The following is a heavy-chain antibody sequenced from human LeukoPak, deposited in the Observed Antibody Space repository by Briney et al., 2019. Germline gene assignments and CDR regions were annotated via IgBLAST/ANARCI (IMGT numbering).Heavy chain of an antibody. Sequence: ASVKVSCKASGYTFTIYYIHWVRQAPGQGLEWMGIINPSGGSTSYAQKFQGRVTMTRDTSTSTAYMELSSLRSEDTAVYYCASSNRAIYYDSSYYGAFDIWGQGTMVTVSS. V-gene: IGHV1-46*01. CDR1: GYTFTIYY. CDR3: ASSNRAIYYDSSYYGAFDI. D-gene: IGHD3-22*01. CDR2: INPSGGST. J-gene: IGHJ3*02.